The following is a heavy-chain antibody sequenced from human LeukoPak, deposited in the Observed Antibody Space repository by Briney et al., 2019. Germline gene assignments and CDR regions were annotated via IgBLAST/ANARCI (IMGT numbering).Heavy chain of an antibody. V-gene: IGHV3-21*01. Sequence: PGGSLRLSCAASGFTFSSYSMNWVRQAPGKGLEWVSSISSSSSYIYYADSVKGRFTISRDNAKNSLYLQMNSLRAEDTAVYYCARGHCSGGSCYSVDSWGQGTLVTVSS. J-gene: IGHJ4*02. CDR1: GFTFSSYS. CDR3: ARGHCSGGSCYSVDS. D-gene: IGHD2-15*01. CDR2: ISSSSSYI.